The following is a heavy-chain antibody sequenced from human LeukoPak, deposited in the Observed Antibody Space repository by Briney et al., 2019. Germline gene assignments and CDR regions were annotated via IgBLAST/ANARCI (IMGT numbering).Heavy chain of an antibody. CDR1: GGSISSSSYY. Sequence: RSSETLSLTCTVSGGSISSSSYYWGWIRQPPGKGLEWIGSIYYSGSTYYNPSLKSRVTISVDTSKNQFSLKLSSVTAADTAVYYCSTRLLCGGDCYSQPYYYYMDVWGKGTTVTVSS. CDR3: STRLLCGGDCYSQPYYYYMDV. D-gene: IGHD2-21*02. V-gene: IGHV4-39*07. J-gene: IGHJ6*03. CDR2: IYYSGST.